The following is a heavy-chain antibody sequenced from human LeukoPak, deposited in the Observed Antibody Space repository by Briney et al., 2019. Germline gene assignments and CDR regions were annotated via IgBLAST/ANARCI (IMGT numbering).Heavy chain of an antibody. CDR1: GGSISSSSYY. D-gene: IGHD2-2*01. J-gene: IGHJ3*02. CDR3: ASSHLGYCSSTSCRGAFDI. V-gene: IGHV4-39*01. Sequence: SGTLSLTCTVSGGSISSSSYYWGWIRQPPGKGLEWIGSIYYSGSTYYNPSLKSRVTISVDTSKNQFSLKLSSVTAADTAVYYCASSHLGYCSSTSCRGAFDIWGQGTMVTVSS. CDR2: IYYSGST.